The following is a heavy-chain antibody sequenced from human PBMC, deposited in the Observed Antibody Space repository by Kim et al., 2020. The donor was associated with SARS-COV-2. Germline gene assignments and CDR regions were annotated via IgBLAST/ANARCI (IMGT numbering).Heavy chain of an antibody. CDR2: ISSSSSYT. CDR1: GFTFSDYY. Sequence: GGSLRLSCAASGFTFSDYYMSWIRQAPGKGLEWVSYISSSSSYTNYADSVKGRFTISRDNAKNSLYLQMNSLRAEDTAVYYCARCGVGATIGYGMDVWGQGTTVTVSS. J-gene: IGHJ6*02. V-gene: IGHV3-11*06. D-gene: IGHD1-26*01. CDR3: ARCGVGATIGYGMDV.